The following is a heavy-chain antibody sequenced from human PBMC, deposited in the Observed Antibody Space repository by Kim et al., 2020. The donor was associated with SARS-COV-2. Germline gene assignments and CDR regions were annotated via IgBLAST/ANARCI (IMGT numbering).Heavy chain of an antibody. CDR1: GFTFSSYG. J-gene: IGHJ5*02. CDR3: ARDQRYSYLNWFDP. V-gene: IGHV3-33*08. D-gene: IGHD5-18*01. CDR2: IWYDGSNK. Sequence: GGSLRLSCAASGFTFSSYGMHWVRQAPGKGLEWVAVIWYDGSNKYYADSVKGRFTISRDNSKNTLYLQMNSLRAEDTAVYYCARDQRYSYLNWFDPWGQGTLVTVSS.